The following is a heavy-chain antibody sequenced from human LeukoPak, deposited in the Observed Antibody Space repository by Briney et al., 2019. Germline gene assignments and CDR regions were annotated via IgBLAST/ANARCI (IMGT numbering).Heavy chain of an antibody. CDR3: ARGSREWLLSTFDY. CDR2: IDPNSGGT. CDR1: GYTFTGYY. Sequence: ASVKVSCKASGYTFTGYYMHWVRQAPGQGLEWMGRIDPNSGGTNYAQKFQGRVTMTRDTSISTAYMELSRLRSDDTAVYYCARGSREWLLSTFDYWGQGTLVTVSS. V-gene: IGHV1-2*06. J-gene: IGHJ4*02. D-gene: IGHD3-3*01.